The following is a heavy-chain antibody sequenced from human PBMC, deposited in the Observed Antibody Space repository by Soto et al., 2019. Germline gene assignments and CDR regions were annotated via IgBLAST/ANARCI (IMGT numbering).Heavy chain of an antibody. CDR3: ARCLVLAITMVRGVTSLEN. CDR2: IYYTGRT. D-gene: IGHD3-10*01. J-gene: IGHJ4*02. CDR1: GGSISPYY. Sequence: SETLSLTCTVSGGSISPYYWTWIRQPPGKGLEWIGFIYYTGRTNYNPSLKSRVTISVDTSKNQFSLKLSSVTAADTAVYYCARCLVLAITMVRGVTSLENWGQGTLVSVSS. V-gene: IGHV4-59*12.